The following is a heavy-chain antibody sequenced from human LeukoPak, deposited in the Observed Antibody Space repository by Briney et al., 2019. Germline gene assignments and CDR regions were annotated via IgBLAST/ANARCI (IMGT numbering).Heavy chain of an antibody. J-gene: IGHJ4*02. V-gene: IGHV4-59*01. Sequence: SETLSLTCTVSGGSITSYYWSWIRQPPGKGLEWIGYMYYSGNSYHNPSLKSRVTISVDTSKNQCSLKLSSMTAADTAVYYCASYSNSWYYFDYWGQGTLVTVSS. CDR1: GGSITSYY. CDR3: ASYSNSWYYFDY. CDR2: MYYSGNS. D-gene: IGHD6-13*01.